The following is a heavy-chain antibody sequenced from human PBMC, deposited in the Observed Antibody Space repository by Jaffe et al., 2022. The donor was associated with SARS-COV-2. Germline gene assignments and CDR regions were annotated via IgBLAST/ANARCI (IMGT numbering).Heavy chain of an antibody. D-gene: IGHD6-6*01. V-gene: IGHV6-1*01. CDR3: ARDHGWIMSSSVGLMDV. J-gene: IGHJ6*02. Sequence: QVQLQQSGPGLVKPSQTLSLTCAISGDSVSSNSAAWNWIRQSPSRGLEWLGRTYYRSKWYNDYAVSVKSRITINPDTSKNQFSLQLNSVTPEDTAVYYCARDHGWIMSSSVGLMDVWGQGTTVTVSS. CDR2: TYYRSKWYN. CDR1: GDSVSSNSAA.